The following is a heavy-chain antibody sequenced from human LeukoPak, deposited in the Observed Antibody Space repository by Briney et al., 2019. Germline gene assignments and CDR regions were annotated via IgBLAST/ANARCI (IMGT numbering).Heavy chain of an antibody. CDR3: VRVGDYGVDFAY. V-gene: IGHV3-11*04. Sequence: KTGGSLRLSCAASGFTFSDYYMSWIRQAPGKGLEWVSYISSSGSTIYYADSVKGRFTISRDNAKNSLYLQMNRLRADDTAVYYCVRVGDYGVDFAYWGQGTLVTVSS. CDR1: GFTFSDYY. CDR2: ISSSGSTI. J-gene: IGHJ4*02. D-gene: IGHD4-17*01.